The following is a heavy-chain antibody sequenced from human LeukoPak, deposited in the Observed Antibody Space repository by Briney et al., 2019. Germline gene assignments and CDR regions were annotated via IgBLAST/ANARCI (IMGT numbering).Heavy chain of an antibody. J-gene: IGHJ2*01. CDR1: GFTFSSYT. V-gene: IGHV3-21*01. CDR2: ISSSSTYI. Sequence: GGSLRLSCAASGFTFSSYTMNWVRQAPGKGLEWVSSISSSSTYIHYADSVKGRFIISRDNAKNSLYLQMNSLRAEDTAVYYCARFPRAGYWAQYRYFDLWGRGTLVTVSS. D-gene: IGHD3-9*01. CDR3: ARFPRAGYWAQYRYFDL.